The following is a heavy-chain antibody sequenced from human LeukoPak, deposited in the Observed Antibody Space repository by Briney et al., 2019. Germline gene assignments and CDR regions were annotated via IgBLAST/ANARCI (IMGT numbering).Heavy chain of an antibody. Sequence: SETLSLTRTVSGGSISSSSYYWGWIRQPPGKGLEWIGSIYYSGSTYYNPSLKSRVTISVDTSKNQFSLKLSAVTAADTAVYYCARVWGVRGAHGGVDYWGQGTLVTVSS. CDR2: IYYSGST. D-gene: IGHD3-10*01. CDR3: ARVWGVRGAHGGVDY. CDR1: GGSISSSSYY. J-gene: IGHJ4*02. V-gene: IGHV4-39*07.